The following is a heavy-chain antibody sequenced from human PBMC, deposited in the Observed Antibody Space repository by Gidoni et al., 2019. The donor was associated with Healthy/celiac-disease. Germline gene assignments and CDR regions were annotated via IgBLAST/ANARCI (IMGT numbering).Heavy chain of an antibody. D-gene: IGHD5-18*01. CDR3: ARDADVDTADAPLDY. CDR2: ISYDGSNK. Sequence: QVQLVESGGGVVQPVRSLRLSCAASGFTVSSYAMHWVRQAPGKGLEWVAVISYDGSNKYYADSVKGRFTISRDNSKNTLYLQMNSLRAEDTAVYYCARDADVDTADAPLDYWGQGTLVTVSS. J-gene: IGHJ4*02. V-gene: IGHV3-30*01. CDR1: GFTVSSYA.